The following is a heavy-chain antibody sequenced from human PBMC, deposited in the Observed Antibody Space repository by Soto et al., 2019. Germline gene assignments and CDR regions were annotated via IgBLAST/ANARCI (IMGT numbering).Heavy chain of an antibody. CDR3: ARGDRGAFDL. V-gene: IGHV3-74*01. CDR1: GFTFSYYW. D-gene: IGHD2-21*02. J-gene: IGHJ3*01. Sequence: EVRLVESEGGLVQPGGSLSLSCAASGFTFSYYWMHWVRQAPGQGLLWVSRIHSDGSSTTYADSVKGRFPIFRDNAKNTVYLQMNSLRVEDTGVYFCARGDRGAFDLWGQGTMVTVSS. CDR2: IHSDGSST.